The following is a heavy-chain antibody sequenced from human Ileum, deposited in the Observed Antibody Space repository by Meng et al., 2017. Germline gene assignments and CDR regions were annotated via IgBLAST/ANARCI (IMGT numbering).Heavy chain of an antibody. V-gene: IGHV4-4*02. J-gene: IGHJ4*02. CDR3: VRNEGYSLGD. CDR2: ISQESGRT. Sequence: QGQRQESGPGMVKPSGALSLTCAVSGDSISSRDWWSWVRQPPGKGLEWIGEISQESGRTNYNPSLKSRVTISLDKSKNQFSLNLNSVTAADTAVYYCVRNEGYSLGDWGQGTLVTVSS. CDR1: GDSISSRDW. D-gene: IGHD2-21*01.